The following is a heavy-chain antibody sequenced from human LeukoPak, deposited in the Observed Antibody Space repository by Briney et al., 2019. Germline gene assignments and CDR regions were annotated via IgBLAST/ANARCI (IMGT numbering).Heavy chain of an antibody. Sequence: GGSLRLSCAASGFTFSSYGMHWVRQAPGKGLEWVAFIRYDGSNKYYADSVKGRFTISRDNSKNTLYLQMNSLRAEDTAVYFCAREAGSGYSYGFDYWGQGTLVTVSS. D-gene: IGHD5-18*01. CDR2: IRYDGSNK. J-gene: IGHJ4*02. CDR1: GFTFSSYG. CDR3: AREAGSGYSYGFDY. V-gene: IGHV3-30*02.